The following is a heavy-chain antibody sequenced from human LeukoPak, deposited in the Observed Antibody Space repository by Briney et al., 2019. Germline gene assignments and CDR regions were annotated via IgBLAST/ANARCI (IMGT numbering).Heavy chain of an antibody. J-gene: IGHJ4*02. CDR2: IYSGGST. CDR1: GLTVSTYY. CDR3: ARGLGYCTSTTCVLPFDY. D-gene: IGHD2-2*01. V-gene: IGHV3-53*01. Sequence: GGSLRLSCAASGLTVSTYYMTWVRHAPEKGLECVSVIYSGGSTYYADSVKGRFTVSRDNSKNTLYLQMNSLRAEDTAMYYCARGLGYCTSTTCVLPFDYWGQGTLVTVSS.